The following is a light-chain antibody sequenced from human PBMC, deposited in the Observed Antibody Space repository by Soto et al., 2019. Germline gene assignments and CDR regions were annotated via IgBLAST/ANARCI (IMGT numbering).Light chain of an antibody. J-gene: IGLJ3*02. CDR1: SSDVGGYNY. CDR3: TSYTPSNTVV. CDR2: DVS. V-gene: IGLV2-14*03. Sequence: QSALTQPASVSGSPGQSITISCTGTSSDVGGYNYVSWYQQYPGKAPKFMIYDVSNRPSGVSNRFSGSKSGNTASLTISGLQAEDEADYYCTSYTPSNTVVFGGGTKVTVL.